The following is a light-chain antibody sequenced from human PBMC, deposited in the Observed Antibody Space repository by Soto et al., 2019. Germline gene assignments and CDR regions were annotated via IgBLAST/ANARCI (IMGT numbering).Light chain of an antibody. CDR3: QQANSFPIT. CDR2: GAS. V-gene: IGKV1-12*01. Sequence: DIQMTQSPSSVSASVGDRVTLTCRASQDISSWLAWYQQKPGTAPKLLIYGASNLQDGAPSRFSSSGSETDFTLTISSLQPEDSGTVYCQQANSFPITFGQATRLEIK. J-gene: IGKJ5*01. CDR1: QDISSW.